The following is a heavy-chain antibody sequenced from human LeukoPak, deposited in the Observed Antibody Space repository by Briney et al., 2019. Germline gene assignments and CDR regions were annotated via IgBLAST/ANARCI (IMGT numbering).Heavy chain of an antibody. D-gene: IGHD3-22*01. CDR1: GFTFDDYG. Sequence: GGSLRLSCAASGFTFDDYGMSWVRQAPGKGLEWVSGINWNGGSTGYADSVKGRFTISRDNAKNSLYLQMNSLRAEDTAVYYCAKASAMIVVVSKHFDYWGQGTLVTVSS. V-gene: IGHV3-20*04. CDR3: AKASAMIVVVSKHFDY. CDR2: INWNGGST. J-gene: IGHJ4*02.